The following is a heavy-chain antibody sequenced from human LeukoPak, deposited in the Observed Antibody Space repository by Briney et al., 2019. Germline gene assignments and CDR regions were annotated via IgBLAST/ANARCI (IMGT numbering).Heavy chain of an antibody. D-gene: IGHD2-2*01. CDR3: ARGAFGCSSTSCYAEIFDY. CDR1: GFTFSSYA. J-gene: IGHJ4*02. Sequence: GGSLRLSCAASGFTFSSYAMHWVRQAPGKGLEWVAVISYDGSNKYYAASVKGRFTISRDNSKNTLYLQMNSLRAEDTAVYYCARGAFGCSSTSCYAEIFDYWGQGTLVTVSS. CDR2: ISYDGSNK. V-gene: IGHV3-30*04.